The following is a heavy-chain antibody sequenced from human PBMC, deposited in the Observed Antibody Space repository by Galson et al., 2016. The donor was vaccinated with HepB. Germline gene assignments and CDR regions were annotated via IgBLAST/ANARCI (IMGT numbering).Heavy chain of an antibody. Sequence: ETLSLTCTVSGGSTFSHYWSWIRQPPGKGLEWIGYLYYSGRPSYNPSLKSRVTVSIDASTNQVSLTLTSVTAADTAVYYCARQQNDGHGMDVWGQGTTVTVSS. CDR1: GGSTFSHY. CDR3: ARQQNDGHGMDV. D-gene: IGHD2/OR15-2a*01. J-gene: IGHJ6*02. CDR2: LYYSGRP. V-gene: IGHV4-59*08.